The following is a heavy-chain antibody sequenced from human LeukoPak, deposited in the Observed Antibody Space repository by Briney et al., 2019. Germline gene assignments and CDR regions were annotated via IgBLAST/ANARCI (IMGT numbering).Heavy chain of an antibody. CDR1: GFTFSDYY. Sequence: GGSLRLSCAASGFTFSDYYMSWIRQAPGKGLEWVSYISSSGSTIYYADSVKGRFTISRDNAKNSLYLQMNSLRAEDTAVYYCARDQSSVAGTTYNWFDPWGQGTLVTVSS. D-gene: IGHD6-19*01. CDR3: ARDQSSVAGTTYNWFDP. V-gene: IGHV3-11*04. J-gene: IGHJ5*02. CDR2: ISSSGSTI.